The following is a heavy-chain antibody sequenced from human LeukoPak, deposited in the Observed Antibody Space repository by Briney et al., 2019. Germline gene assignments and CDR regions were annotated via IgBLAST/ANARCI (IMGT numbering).Heavy chain of an antibody. CDR1: GFTFSDHE. CDR3: ASRTSGAFTI. Sequence: PGGSLRLSCAASGFTFSDHEMNWVRQAPGKGLEWVSYIRSSGSDKYYPDSVKGRFTISRDNAKNSLYLQMNSLRAEDTAVYYYASRTSGAFTIWGQGTKVTVSS. CDR2: IRSSGSDK. V-gene: IGHV3-48*03. J-gene: IGHJ3*02.